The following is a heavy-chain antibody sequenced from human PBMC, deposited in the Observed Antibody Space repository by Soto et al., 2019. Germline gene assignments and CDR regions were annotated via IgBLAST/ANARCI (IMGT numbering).Heavy chain of an antibody. CDR3: ARVGYGSLIDY. V-gene: IGHV4-59*01. CDR1: GGSISSYH. CDR2: IYYSGST. Sequence: SETLSLTCPVSGGSISSYHWSWIRQAPGKGLEWIGNIYYSGSTNYNPSLKSRVTISVDTSKEQFSLRLSSVTAADTAVYYCARVGYGSLIDYWGQGTLVTVSS. J-gene: IGHJ4*02. D-gene: IGHD3-10*01.